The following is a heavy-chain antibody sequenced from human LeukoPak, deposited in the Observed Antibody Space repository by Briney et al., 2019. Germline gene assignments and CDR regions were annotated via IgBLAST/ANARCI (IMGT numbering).Heavy chain of an antibody. J-gene: IGHJ3*02. Sequence: GGSLRLSCAASRFTFSSYAMNWVRQAPGKGLEWVSVISGSGDSTYYADSVKGRFTISRDNSKNTLYLQMNSLRAEDTAVYHCAKVKGKDGVRDAYDIWGQGTMVTVSS. CDR1: RFTFSSYA. CDR2: ISGSGDST. V-gene: IGHV3-23*01. D-gene: IGHD1-1*01. CDR3: AKVKGKDGVRDAYDI.